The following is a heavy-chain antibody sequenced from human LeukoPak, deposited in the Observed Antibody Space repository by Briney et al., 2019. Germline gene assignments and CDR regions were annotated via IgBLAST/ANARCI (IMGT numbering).Heavy chain of an antibody. CDR2: IYYSGST. V-gene: IGHV4-31*03. J-gene: IGHJ5*02. Sequence: SETLSLTCTVSGGSISSGGYYWSWIRQHPGKGLEWIGYIYYSGSTNYNPSRKSRVTISVDTSKNQFSLKLSSVTAADTAVYYYATRGGDIVVVPAAMPARESNWFDPWGQGTLVTVSS. CDR1: GGSISSGGYY. CDR3: ATRGGDIVVVPAAMPARESNWFDP. D-gene: IGHD2-2*01.